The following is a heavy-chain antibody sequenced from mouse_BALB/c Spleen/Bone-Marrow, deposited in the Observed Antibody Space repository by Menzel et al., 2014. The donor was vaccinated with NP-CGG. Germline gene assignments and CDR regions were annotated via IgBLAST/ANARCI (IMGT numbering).Heavy chain of an antibody. CDR3: ARHAYYDQTEVSFVY. D-gene: IGHD2-4*01. J-gene: IGHJ3*01. Sequence: DVHLVESGGGLVKSGGSLKLSCAASGYSFNSYGMSWVRPTPEKSLEWVATISGGGSYTFYPDSVKGRFTISRDNAKNNLYLQLSSLRSEDTALYYCARHAYYDQTEVSFVYWGQGTLVTVSA. CDR1: GYSFNSYG. CDR2: ISGGGSYT. V-gene: IGHV5-9-2*01.